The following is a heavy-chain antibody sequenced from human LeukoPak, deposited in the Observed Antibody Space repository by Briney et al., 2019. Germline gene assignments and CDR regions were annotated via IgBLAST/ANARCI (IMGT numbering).Heavy chain of an antibody. CDR1: GGSISSYY. D-gene: IGHD1-26*01. Sequence: SETLSLTCTDPGGSISSYYWSWIRQPAGKGLEWIGRIYTSGSTNYNPSLKSRVTMSVDTSKNQFSLKLSSVTAANTAVYYCARTSGSYYYYYYMDVWGKGTTVTISS. V-gene: IGHV4-4*07. J-gene: IGHJ6*03. CDR3: ARTSGSYYYYYYMDV. CDR2: IYTSGST.